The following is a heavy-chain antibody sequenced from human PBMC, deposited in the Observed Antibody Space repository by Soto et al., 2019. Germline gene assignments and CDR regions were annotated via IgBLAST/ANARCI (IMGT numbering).Heavy chain of an antibody. CDR2: IYSSGST. J-gene: IGHJ3*01. D-gene: IGHD3-22*01. CDR3: ARDYGYYDSSGYHLYEAFNV. V-gene: IGHV4-4*07. CDR1: GGSMRSVY. Sequence: PSETLSLTCIVSGGSMRSVYWSWIRQSADKGLEWIGRIYSSGSTKYNPSLGGRVTMSLDTSKNQFSLTLTSVTAADTAVYYCARDYGYYDSSGYHLYEAFNVWGQGTMVTVSS.